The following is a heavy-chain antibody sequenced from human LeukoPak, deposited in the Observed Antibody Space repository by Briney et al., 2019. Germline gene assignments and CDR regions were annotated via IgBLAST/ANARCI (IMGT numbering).Heavy chain of an antibody. J-gene: IGHJ6*03. CDR1: GGSFSDYY. CDR2: INHSGST. Sequence: SETLSLTCAVYGGSFSDYYWSWIRQPPGKGLEWIGEINHSGSTNYNPSLKSRVTISVDTSKNQFSLKLSSVTAADMAVYYCARGALWFGELSYYMDVWGKGTTVTISS. D-gene: IGHD3-10*01. V-gene: IGHV4-34*01. CDR3: ARGALWFGELSYYMDV.